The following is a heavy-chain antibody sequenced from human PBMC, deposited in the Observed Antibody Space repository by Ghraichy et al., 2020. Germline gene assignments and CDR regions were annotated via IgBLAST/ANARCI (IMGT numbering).Heavy chain of an antibody. Sequence: GESLNISCAASGFTFDDYGMSWVRQAPGKGLEWVSGINWNGGSTGYADSVKGRFTISRDNAKNSLYLQMNSLRAEDTALYHCARMGYSSSNYYYYYYGMDVWGQGTTVTVSS. V-gene: IGHV3-20*01. J-gene: IGHJ6*02. CDR3: ARMGYSSSNYYYYYYGMDV. CDR1: GFTFDDYG. D-gene: IGHD6-6*01. CDR2: INWNGGST.